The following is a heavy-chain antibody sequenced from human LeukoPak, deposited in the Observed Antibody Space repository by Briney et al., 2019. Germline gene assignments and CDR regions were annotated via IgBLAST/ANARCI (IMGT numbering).Heavy chain of an antibody. J-gene: IGHJ4*02. CDR3: AGSTWLLDK. Sequence: SETLSLTCTVSGGSISPYYWSWIRQPPGKGLEWIGYIYYSGNTNYNPSLKSRVTISLDTSKNQFSLKLSSVTAADTAVYYCAGSTWLLDKWGQGTLVTVSS. V-gene: IGHV4-59*01. CDR2: IYYSGNT. D-gene: IGHD5-12*01. CDR1: GGSISPYY.